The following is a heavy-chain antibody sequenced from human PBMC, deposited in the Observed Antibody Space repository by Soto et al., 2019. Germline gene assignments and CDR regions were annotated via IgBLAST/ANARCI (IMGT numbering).Heavy chain of an antibody. CDR1: GGSVSSGSYY. J-gene: IGHJ3*02. CDR2: IYYSGST. V-gene: IGHV4-61*01. CDR3: ARAGTPGLRLLGHDAFDI. D-gene: IGHD5-18*01. Sequence: QVQLQESGPGLVKPSETLSLTCTVSGGSVSSGSYYWSWIRQPPGKGLEWIGYIYYSGSTNYNPSLKSRVTISVDTSKNQFSLKLSSVTAADTAVYYCARAGTPGLRLLGHDAFDIWGQGTMVTVSS.